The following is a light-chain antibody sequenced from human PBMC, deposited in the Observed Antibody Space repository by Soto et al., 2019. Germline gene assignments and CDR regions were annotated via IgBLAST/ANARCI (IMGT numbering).Light chain of an antibody. V-gene: IGKV1-9*01. Sequence: DIQLTQSPSFLSASVGDRVTITCRASQGISSYLAWYQQKPGKAPNLLIYSASTLQSGVPSRFSGSASGTEFTLTISSLQPEDFATYYCQQLYSYPLTFGGGTEVEIK. CDR3: QQLYSYPLT. CDR1: QGISSY. J-gene: IGKJ4*01. CDR2: SAS.